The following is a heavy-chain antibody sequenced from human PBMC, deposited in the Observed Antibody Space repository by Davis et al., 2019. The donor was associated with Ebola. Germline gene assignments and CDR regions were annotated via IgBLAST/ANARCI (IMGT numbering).Heavy chain of an antibody. CDR3: ARERGIVQTCGMDV. Sequence: AASVKVSCKASGYTFTTYDITWVRQATGQGLEWMGWINPNSGGTNYAQKFQGRVTMTRDTSISTAYMELSRLRSDDTAVYYCARERGIVQTCGMDVWGQGTTVTVSS. D-gene: IGHD2-8*01. CDR1: GYTFTTYD. J-gene: IGHJ6*02. CDR2: INPNSGGT. V-gene: IGHV1-2*02.